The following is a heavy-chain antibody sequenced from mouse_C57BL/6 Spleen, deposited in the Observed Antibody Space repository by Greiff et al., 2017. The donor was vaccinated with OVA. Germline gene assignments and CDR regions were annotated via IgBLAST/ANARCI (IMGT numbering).Heavy chain of an antibody. V-gene: IGHV1-72*01. J-gene: IGHJ4*01. CDR3: ARSRDYGYASYAMDY. CDR2: IDPNSGGT. Sequence: QVQLKQPGAELVKPGASVKLSCKASGYTFTSYWMHWVKQRPGRGLEWIGRIDPNSGGTKYNEKFKSKATLTVDKPSSTAYMQLSSLTSEGSAVYYCARSRDYGYASYAMDYWGQGTSVTVSS. D-gene: IGHD2-2*01. CDR1: GYTFTSYW.